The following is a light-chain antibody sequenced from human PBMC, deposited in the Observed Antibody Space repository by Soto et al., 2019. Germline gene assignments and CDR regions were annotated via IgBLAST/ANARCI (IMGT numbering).Light chain of an antibody. V-gene: IGKV1-39*01. Sequence: PMSMCTRHLHPSVGDRVTITRRASQSISGYLNWYQQKRGKVPKLLISAASSLQCGVPSRFSGSGSGTEFTLTISRLEPEDFGPYYCQQNGSTSVRFGEGTKVDIK. CDR2: AAS. CDR3: QQNGSTSVR. J-gene: IGKJ1*01. CDR1: QSISGY.